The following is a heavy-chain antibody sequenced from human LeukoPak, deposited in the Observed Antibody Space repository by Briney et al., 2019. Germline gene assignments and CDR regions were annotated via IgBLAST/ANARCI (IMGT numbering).Heavy chain of an antibody. Sequence: SVKVSCKASGGTFSSYAISWVRQAPGQGLGWMGGIIPIFGTANYAQKFQGRVTITTDESTSTAYMELSSLRSEDTAVYYCARHPERDGYEDYWGQGTLVTVSS. J-gene: IGHJ4*02. D-gene: IGHD5-24*01. CDR2: IIPIFGTA. V-gene: IGHV1-69*05. CDR1: GGTFSSYA. CDR3: ARHPERDGYEDY.